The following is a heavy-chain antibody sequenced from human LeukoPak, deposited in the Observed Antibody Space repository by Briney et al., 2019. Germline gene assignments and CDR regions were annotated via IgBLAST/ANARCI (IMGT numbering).Heavy chain of an antibody. CDR3: ARDRATTDYYYGMDV. J-gene: IGHJ6*02. CDR2: ISSSSSYI. Sequence: PGGSLRLSCAASGFTFSSYSMNWVRQAPGKGLEWVSSISSSSSYIYYADSVKGRFTISRDNAKNSLYLQMNSLRAEDTAAYYCARDRATTDYYYGMDVWGQGTTVTVSS. CDR1: GFTFSSYS. V-gene: IGHV3-21*01. D-gene: IGHD4-17*01.